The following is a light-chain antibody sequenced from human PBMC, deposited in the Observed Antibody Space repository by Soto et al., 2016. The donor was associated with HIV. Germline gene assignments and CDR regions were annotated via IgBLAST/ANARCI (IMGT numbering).Light chain of an antibody. J-gene: IGKJ4*01. CDR2: DAS. V-gene: IGKV1-33*01. CDR1: QDIKNY. Sequence: DIQMTQSPSSLSASVGDRVIITCQASQDIKNYLNWYQQKPGKAPKLLIYDASNLETGVPSRFSGSGSGTDFTFTIISLQPEDIATYFCQHYRNLPLTFGGGTRVEL. CDR3: QHYRNLPLT.